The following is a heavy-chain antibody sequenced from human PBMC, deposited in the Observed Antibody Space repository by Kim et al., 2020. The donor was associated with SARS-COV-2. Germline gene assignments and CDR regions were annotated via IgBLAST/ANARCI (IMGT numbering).Heavy chain of an antibody. J-gene: IGHJ6*02. CDR1: GGSFSGYY. Sequence: SETLSLTCAVYGGSFSGYYWSWIRQPPGKGLEWIGEINHSGSTNYNPSLKSRVTISVDTSKNQFSLKLSSVTAADTAVYYCARGPLVVPAALPTQSLQYYYYYYGMDVWGQGTTVTVSS. CDR2: INHSGST. D-gene: IGHD2-2*01. CDR3: ARGPLVVPAALPTQSLQYYYYYYGMDV. V-gene: IGHV4-34*01.